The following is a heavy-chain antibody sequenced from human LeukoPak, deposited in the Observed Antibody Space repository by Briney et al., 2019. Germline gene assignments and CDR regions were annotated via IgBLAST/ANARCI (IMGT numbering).Heavy chain of an antibody. V-gene: IGHV1-2*02. CDR2: INPNSGGT. Sequence: ASVKVSCKASGYTFTGYYMHWVRQAPGQGLEWMGWINPNSGGTNYAQKFQGRVIMTRDTSNSTAYMELSRLRSEDTAVYYCARDSRGGYSSNLRGDYFDYWGQGTLVTVSS. CDR3: ARDSRGGYSSNLRGDYFDY. CDR1: GYTFTGYY. D-gene: IGHD6-13*01. J-gene: IGHJ4*02.